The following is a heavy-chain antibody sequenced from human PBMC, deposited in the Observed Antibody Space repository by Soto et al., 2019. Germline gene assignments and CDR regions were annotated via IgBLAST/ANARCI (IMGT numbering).Heavy chain of an antibody. CDR3: ARYTAVADPYYFDY. Sequence: GGSLRLSCAASGLNFATYSMSWVRQAPGKGLEWVAGISDGVDRAYYGDSVKGRFTISRDTSKNMLYLHMNSLRAEDTAIYYCARYTAVADPYYFDYWGQGTLLTVSS. CDR1: GLNFATYS. CDR2: ISDGVDRA. V-gene: IGHV3-23*01. D-gene: IGHD1-1*01. J-gene: IGHJ4*02.